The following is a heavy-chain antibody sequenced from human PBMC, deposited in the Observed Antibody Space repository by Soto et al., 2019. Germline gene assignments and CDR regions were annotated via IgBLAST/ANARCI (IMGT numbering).Heavy chain of an antibody. CDR2: IDGGNGDT. J-gene: IGHJ6*04. Sequence: QVQLVQSGTEVKRPGASVKVSCKASGYIFATYAMHWGRQAPGQRLEWLGCIDGGNGDTRYSQMFQGRVTLTRDTSASPAHLEVNRLGFDNSAVYYCASGGWAHGDYVIYSNHLDVWGKGTTVAVSS. CDR1: GYIFATYA. D-gene: IGHD4-17*01. CDR3: ASGGWAHGDYVIYSNHLDV. V-gene: IGHV1-3*01.